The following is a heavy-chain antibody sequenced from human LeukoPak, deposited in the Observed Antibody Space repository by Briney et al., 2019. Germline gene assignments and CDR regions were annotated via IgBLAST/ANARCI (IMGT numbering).Heavy chain of an antibody. CDR3: ARVTAVSPFDP. D-gene: IGHD2-21*02. V-gene: IGHV3-48*03. CDR2: ISSSGSTI. J-gene: IGHJ5*02. Sequence: RTGGSLRLSCAASGFTFSSYEMNWVRQAPGMGLEWVSYISSSGSTIYYADSVKGRFTISRDNARNSLYLQMNSLRAEDTAVYYCARVTAVSPFDPWGQGTLVTVSS. CDR1: GFTFSSYE.